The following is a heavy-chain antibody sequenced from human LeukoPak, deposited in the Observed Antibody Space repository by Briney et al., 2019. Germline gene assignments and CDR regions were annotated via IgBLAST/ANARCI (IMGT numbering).Heavy chain of an antibody. CDR2: ISGSGTST. V-gene: IGHV3-23*01. CDR3: AKALLFGVANWFDP. CDR1: GFTFSSYA. D-gene: IGHD3-3*01. J-gene: IGHJ5*02. Sequence: GGSLRLSCAASGFTFSSYAMSWVRQAPGKGLEWVSAISGSGTSTYYADSVKGRFTISRDNSKNTLYLQMNSLRAEDTAVYYCAKALLFGVANWFDPWGQGTLVTVSS.